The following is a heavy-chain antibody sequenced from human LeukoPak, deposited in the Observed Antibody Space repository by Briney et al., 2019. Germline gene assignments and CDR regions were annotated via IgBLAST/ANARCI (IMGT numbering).Heavy chain of an antibody. CDR3: AKDRLAYYDSSGYCDFDY. V-gene: IGHV3-23*01. CDR1: GFTFSSYG. Sequence: PGGSLRLSCAASGFTFSSYGMSWVRQAPGKGLEWVSAISGSGGSTYYADSVKGRFTISRDNSKNTLYLQMNSLRAEDTAVYYCAKDRLAYYDSSGYCDFDYWGQGTLVTVSS. J-gene: IGHJ4*02. D-gene: IGHD3-22*01. CDR2: ISGSGGST.